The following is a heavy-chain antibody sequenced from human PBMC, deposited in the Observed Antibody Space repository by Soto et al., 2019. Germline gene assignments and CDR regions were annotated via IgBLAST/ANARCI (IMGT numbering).Heavy chain of an antibody. J-gene: IGHJ6*02. Sequence: PGGSLRLSCAASGFTFSSYTMNWVRQAPGKGLGWVSRINSDGSNTAYADSVKGRFTISRDNAKNTLYLQMNSLRAEDTAVYYCVRSVRSGSFPYYYYAMDVWGQGTTVTVSS. CDR2: INSDGSNT. CDR1: GFTFSSYT. V-gene: IGHV3-74*01. D-gene: IGHD3-10*01. CDR3: VRSVRSGSFPYYYYAMDV.